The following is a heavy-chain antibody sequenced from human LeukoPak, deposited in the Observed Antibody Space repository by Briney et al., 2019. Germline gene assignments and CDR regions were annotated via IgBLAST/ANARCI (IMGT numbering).Heavy chain of an antibody. CDR3: ASQRDGYNLGHFDY. V-gene: IGHV3-21*01. D-gene: IGHD5-24*01. CDR2: ISSSSSYI. CDR1: GFTFSSYS. J-gene: IGHJ4*02. Sequence: KPGGSLRLSCAASGFTFSSYSMNWVRQAPGKGLEWVSSISSSSSYIYYADSVKGRFTISRDNAKNSLYLQMNSLRAEDTAVYYCASQRDGYNLGHFDYWGQGTLVTVSS.